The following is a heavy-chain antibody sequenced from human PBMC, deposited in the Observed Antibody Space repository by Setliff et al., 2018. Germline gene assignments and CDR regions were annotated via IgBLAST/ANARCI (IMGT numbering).Heavy chain of an antibody. D-gene: IGHD3-10*01. Sequence: ASVKVSCKASGGTFNTYGLSWVRQAPGQGLEWMGGIIPIIGEPNYAQKLQGRVTITADESTSTAYMELRSLKSEDTAVYYCAREALQRAGLYFFNIWGQGMLVTVSS. CDR1: GGTFNTYG. CDR3: AREALQRAGLYFFNI. CDR2: IIPIIGEP. V-gene: IGHV1-69*13. J-gene: IGHJ4*02.